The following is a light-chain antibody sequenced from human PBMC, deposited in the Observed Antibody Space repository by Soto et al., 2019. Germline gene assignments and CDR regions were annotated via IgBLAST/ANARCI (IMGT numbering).Light chain of an antibody. V-gene: IGKV1-5*01. Sequence: DIQVTQSPPTLSASLGDRVTITCRAFSTISTWMAWYQQKPGKAPKLLVYDASTLQRGVASRFSGSGSGTEFTLIISGLQPDDSATYYCQQYTNTNNPWMFGQGTKVDIK. J-gene: IGKJ1*01. CDR3: QQYTNTNNPWM. CDR2: DAS. CDR1: STISTW.